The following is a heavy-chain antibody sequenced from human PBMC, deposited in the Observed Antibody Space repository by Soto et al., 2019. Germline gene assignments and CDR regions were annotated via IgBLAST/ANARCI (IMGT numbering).Heavy chain of an antibody. CDR3: ARSWGLYCSSSRCYSPWFDP. D-gene: IGHD2-2*01. V-gene: IGHV3-48*03. Sequence: EVQLVESGGGLVQPGGSLRLSCAGSGFTFNSHEMTWVRQAPGKGLEWIATISSSGGSIYYADSVKGRFTVSRDNAKKSMYLQMNSLRAEDTAAYYCARSWGLYCSSSRCYSPWFDPWGRGTLVTVSS. CDR2: ISSSGGSI. CDR1: GFTFNSHE. J-gene: IGHJ5*02.